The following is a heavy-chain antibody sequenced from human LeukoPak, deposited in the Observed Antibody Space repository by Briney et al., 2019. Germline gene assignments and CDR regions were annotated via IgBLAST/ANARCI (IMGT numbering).Heavy chain of an antibody. D-gene: IGHD6-13*01. V-gene: IGHV3-11*06. Sequence: GGSLRLSCAASGFTFSDYYMSWLRQAPGKGLEWVSSISSSSSYIYYADSVKGRFTISRDNAKNSLYLQMNSLRAEDTAVYYCARAPYSTADYWGQGTLVTVSS. CDR3: ARAPYSTADY. CDR1: GFTFSDYY. J-gene: IGHJ4*02. CDR2: ISSSSSYI.